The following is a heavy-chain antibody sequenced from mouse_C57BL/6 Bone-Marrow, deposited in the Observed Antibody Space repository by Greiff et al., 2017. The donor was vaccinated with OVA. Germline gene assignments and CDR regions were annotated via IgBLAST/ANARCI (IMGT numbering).Heavy chain of an antibody. J-gene: IGHJ4*01. V-gene: IGHV1-5*01. Sequence: VQLQQSGTVLARPGASVKMSCKTSGYTFTSYWMHWVKQRPGQGLEWIGAFYPGNSDTSYNQKFKGKAKLTAVTSASTAYMELSSLTNEDSAVYNCTRSDYYGSSYAMDYWGQGTSVTVSS. CDR1: GYTFTSYW. D-gene: IGHD1-1*01. CDR2: FYPGNSDT. CDR3: TRSDYYGSSYAMDY.